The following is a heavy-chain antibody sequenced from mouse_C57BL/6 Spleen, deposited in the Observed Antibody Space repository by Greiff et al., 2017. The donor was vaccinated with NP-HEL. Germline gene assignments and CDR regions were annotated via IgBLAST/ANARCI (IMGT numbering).Heavy chain of an antibody. V-gene: IGHV1-64*01. CDR2: IHPNSGST. CDR1: GYTFTSYW. Sequence: QVQLQQPGAELVKPGASVKLSCKASGYTFTSYWMRWVKQRPGQGLEWIGMIHPNSGSTNYNEKFKSKATLTVDKSSSTAYMQLSSLTSEDSAVYYCARGDYDEGFDYWGQVTTLTVSS. CDR3: ARGDYDEGFDY. J-gene: IGHJ2*01. D-gene: IGHD2-4*01.